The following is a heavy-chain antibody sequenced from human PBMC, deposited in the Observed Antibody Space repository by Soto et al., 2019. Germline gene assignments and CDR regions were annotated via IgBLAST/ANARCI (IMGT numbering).Heavy chain of an antibody. CDR3: ESGPFYHILNGYAEDLDY. Sequence: LTCAVSGGSISSSNWWSWVRQPPGKGLEWIGEIYHSGSTNYNPSLKSRVTISVDKSKNQFSLKLSSVTAADTAVYYCESGPFYHILNGYAEDLDYWGQGTRVTVSA. J-gene: IGHJ4*02. CDR1: GGSISSSNW. V-gene: IGHV4-4*02. CDR2: IYHSGST. D-gene: IGHD3-9*01.